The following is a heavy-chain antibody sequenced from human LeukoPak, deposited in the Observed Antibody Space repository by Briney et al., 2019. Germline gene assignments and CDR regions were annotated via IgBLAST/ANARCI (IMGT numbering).Heavy chain of an antibody. CDR1: GGSISSYY. V-gene: IGHV4-59*01. Sequence: SETLSLTCTVSGGSISSYYWSWIRQPPGKGLEWIGYIYYSGRTNYNPSLKGRVTISVHTSKNQFSLKLSSVTAADTAVYYCARGDGPDPYFDYWGQGTLVTGSP. D-gene: IGHD5-24*01. J-gene: IGHJ4*02. CDR3: ARGDGPDPYFDY. CDR2: IYYSGRT.